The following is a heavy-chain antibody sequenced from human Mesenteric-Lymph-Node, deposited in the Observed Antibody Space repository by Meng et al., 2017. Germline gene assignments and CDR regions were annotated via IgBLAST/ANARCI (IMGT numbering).Heavy chain of an antibody. V-gene: IGHV4-4*02. J-gene: IGHJ4*02. Sequence: QGQRRHSGPGLVKLSETLSLTCAVSGGSISSVYWWTWVRQSPGKGLEWIGEIYHSGSTNYNPSLKSRVTISVDKSKNQFSLKLTSVTAADTAVYYCARGGYYSFDYWGQGTLVTVSS. D-gene: IGHD5-18*01. CDR2: IYHSGST. CDR1: GGSISSVYW. CDR3: ARGGYYSFDY.